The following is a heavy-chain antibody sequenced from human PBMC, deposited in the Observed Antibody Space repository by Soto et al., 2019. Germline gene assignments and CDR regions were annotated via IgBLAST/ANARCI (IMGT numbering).Heavy chain of an antibody. D-gene: IGHD3-10*01. CDR2: IYYSGST. CDR3: ARGITMVRGVSPRDAFDI. J-gene: IGHJ3*02. V-gene: IGHV4-59*08. Sequence: SETLSLTCTVSGGSISSYYWSWIRQPPGKGLEWIGYIYYSGSTNYNPSLKSRVTISVDTSKNQFSLKLSSVTAADTAVYYCARGITMVRGVSPRDAFDIWGQGTMVTVSS. CDR1: GGSISSYY.